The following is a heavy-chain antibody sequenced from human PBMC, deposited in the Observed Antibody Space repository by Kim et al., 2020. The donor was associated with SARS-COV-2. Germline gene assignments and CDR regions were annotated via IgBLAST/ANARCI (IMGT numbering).Heavy chain of an antibody. CDR3: ARDRGAEVGATIRNWFDP. CDR1: GGSISSYY. Sequence: SETLSLTCTVSGGSISSYYWSWIRQPAGKGLEWIGRIYTSGSTNYNPSLKSRVTMSVDTSKNQFSLKLSSVTAADTAVYYCARDRGAEVGATIRNWFDPWGQGTLVTVSS. D-gene: IGHD1-26*01. CDR2: IYTSGST. V-gene: IGHV4-4*07. J-gene: IGHJ5*02.